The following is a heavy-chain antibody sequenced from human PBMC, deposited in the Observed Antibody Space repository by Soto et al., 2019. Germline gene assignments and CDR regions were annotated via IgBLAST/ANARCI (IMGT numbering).Heavy chain of an antibody. V-gene: IGHV3-23*01. CDR3: AKRGRAYYDSSGSQGNFDY. CDR2: ISGSGGST. D-gene: IGHD3-22*01. CDR1: GFTFSSYA. J-gene: IGHJ4*02. Sequence: LRLSCAASGFTFSSYAMSWVRQAPGGGLEWVSAISGSGGSTYYADSVKGRFTISRDNSKNTLYLQMNSLRAEDTAVYYCAKRGRAYYDSSGSQGNFDYWGQGTLVTVSS.